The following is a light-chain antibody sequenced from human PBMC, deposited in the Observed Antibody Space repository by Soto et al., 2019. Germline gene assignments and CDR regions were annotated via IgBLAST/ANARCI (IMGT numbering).Light chain of an antibody. Sequence: EKLMSQSPATLSVSPGERVTLSCRASQNIHSHMSWFLQKPGQTPRLLIYDAIIRAADVPARFSGSWSGTDFTLTITGLQPEDFATYYCQQNYSIPITFGQGTRLEIK. CDR3: QQNYSIPIT. J-gene: IGKJ5*01. V-gene: IGKV3-15*01. CDR2: DAI. CDR1: QNIHSH.